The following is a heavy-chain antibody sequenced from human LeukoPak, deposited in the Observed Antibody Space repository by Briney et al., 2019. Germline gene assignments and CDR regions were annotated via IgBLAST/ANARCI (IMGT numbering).Heavy chain of an antibody. V-gene: IGHV3-49*04. CDR2: IRSKAYGGTT. Sequence: GRSLRLSCAGSGFTFDEYTTNWVRQAPGKGLEWVGFIRSKAYGGTTEYAASVKGRFAISRDDSKSIAYLQMNSLKTEDTAVYYCSRSPRSSSWYYFDYWGQETLVTVSS. CDR1: GFTFDEYT. J-gene: IGHJ4*02. CDR3: SRSPRSSSWYYFDY. D-gene: IGHD6-13*01.